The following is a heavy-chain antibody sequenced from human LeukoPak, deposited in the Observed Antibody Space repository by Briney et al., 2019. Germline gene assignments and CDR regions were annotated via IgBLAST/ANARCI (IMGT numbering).Heavy chain of an antibody. CDR3: ARDRPEADDYGDYRYYYYMDV. V-gene: IGHV1-2*02. Sequence: ASVKVSCKASGYTFTGYYMHWVRQAPGQGLEWMGWINPNSGGTNYAQKFQGRVTMTRDTSISTAYMELSRLRSDDTAVYYCARDRPEADDYGDYRYYYYMDVWGKGTTVTISS. CDR1: GYTFTGYY. D-gene: IGHD4-17*01. J-gene: IGHJ6*03. CDR2: INPNSGGT.